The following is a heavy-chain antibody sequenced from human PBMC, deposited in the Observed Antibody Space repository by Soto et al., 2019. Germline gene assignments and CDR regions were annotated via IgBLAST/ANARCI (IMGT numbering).Heavy chain of an antibody. CDR1: GGTFSSYA. Sequence: QVQLVQSGAEVKKPGSSVKVSCKASGGTFSSYAISWVRQAPGQGLEWMGGIISIFGTANYAQKFQGRVTITADESTSTAYMELSSLRSEDTAVYYCARDLAAAGTDYYGMDVWGQGTTVTVSS. V-gene: IGHV1-69*12. CDR2: IISIFGTA. D-gene: IGHD6-13*01. CDR3: ARDLAAAGTDYYGMDV. J-gene: IGHJ6*02.